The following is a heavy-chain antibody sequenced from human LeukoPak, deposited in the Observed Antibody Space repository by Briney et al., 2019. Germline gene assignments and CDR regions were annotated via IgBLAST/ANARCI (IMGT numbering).Heavy chain of an antibody. D-gene: IGHD1-26*01. Sequence: ASVKVSCKTSGYSFTSYYMHWVRQALGQGLEWMGIINPSGGSTTYAQKFQGRLTMTSDTSTSTVYMELSSLRSEDTAVYYCARSSAYYNEADIWGQGTMVTVSS. CDR2: INPSGGST. V-gene: IGHV1-46*01. CDR1: GYSFTSYY. J-gene: IGHJ3*02. CDR3: ARSSAYYNEADI.